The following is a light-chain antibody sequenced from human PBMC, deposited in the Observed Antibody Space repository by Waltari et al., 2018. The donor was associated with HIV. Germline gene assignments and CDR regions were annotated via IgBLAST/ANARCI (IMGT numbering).Light chain of an antibody. V-gene: IGLV2-14*03. CDR2: DVS. J-gene: IGLJ2*01. CDR3: SSYTSSSTRVV. Sequence: QSALTQPASVSGSPGQSFTISCTGPSRDVGGSTYVSWYQQHPGKAPKLMIYDVSNRPSGVSNRFSGSKSGNTASLTISGLQAEDEADYYCSSYTSSSTRVVFGGGTKLTVL. CDR1: SRDVGGSTY.